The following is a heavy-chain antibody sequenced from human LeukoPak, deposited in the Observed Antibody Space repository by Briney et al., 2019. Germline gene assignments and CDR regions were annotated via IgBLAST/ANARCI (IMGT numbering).Heavy chain of an antibody. J-gene: IGHJ4*02. D-gene: IGHD7-27*01. CDR3: ARGGRLGRFDY. CDR1: GDSISSYY. CDR2: IHYSGST. V-gene: IGHV4-59*01. Sequence: SETLSLTCTVSGDSISSYYWSWIRQPPGKGLEWIGYIHYSGSTNYNPSLKSRVTISVDTSKNQFSLKLSSVTAADTAVYYCARGGRLGRFDYWGQGTLVTVSS.